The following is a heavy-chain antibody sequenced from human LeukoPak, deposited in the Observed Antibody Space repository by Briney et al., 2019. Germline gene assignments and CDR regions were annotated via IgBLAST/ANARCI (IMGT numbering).Heavy chain of an antibody. V-gene: IGHV3-30*02. Sequence: GGSLRVSCAASGFTFSSYGMHWVRQAPGEGLEWVAYIGYDGSKKYYSDSVKGRFTISRDNSKNTVHLQMNSLRAADTALYFCARDLGGIYYIAYWGQGTLVTVSS. CDR1: GFTFSSYG. CDR2: IGYDGSKK. CDR3: ARDLGGIYYIAY. D-gene: IGHD2-15*01. J-gene: IGHJ4*02.